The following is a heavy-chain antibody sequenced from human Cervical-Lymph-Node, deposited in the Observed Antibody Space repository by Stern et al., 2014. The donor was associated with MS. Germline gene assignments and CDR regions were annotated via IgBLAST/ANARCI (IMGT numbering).Heavy chain of an antibody. J-gene: IGHJ4*02. CDR3: ARDRRAFLDY. CDR1: GFSFGTSW. V-gene: IGHV3-7*01. Sequence: EVQLVESGGGLVQPGGSLRLSCVASGFSFGTSWMSWVRQPPGRGLEWVANIRQDGYDKFYVDSVKGRFTISRDNARNSLYQQMNSLTVADTAVYYCARDRRAFLDYWGQGTHVAVSS. D-gene: IGHD2/OR15-2a*01. CDR2: IRQDGYDK.